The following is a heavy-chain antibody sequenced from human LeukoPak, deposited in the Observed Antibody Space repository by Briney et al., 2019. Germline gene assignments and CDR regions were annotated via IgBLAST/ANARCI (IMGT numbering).Heavy chain of an antibody. J-gene: IGHJ4*02. Sequence: GGSLRLSCAASGFTFSSYWMHWVRQAPGKGLEWVSSIGSDTTYIYYADSVKGRFTISRDNAKNSLYLQMNSLRAEDTAVYYCARLSKLSPDYWGQGTLVTVSS. V-gene: IGHV3-21*01. CDR1: GFTFSSYW. CDR2: IGSDTTYI. CDR3: ARLSKLSPDY. D-gene: IGHD5-24*01.